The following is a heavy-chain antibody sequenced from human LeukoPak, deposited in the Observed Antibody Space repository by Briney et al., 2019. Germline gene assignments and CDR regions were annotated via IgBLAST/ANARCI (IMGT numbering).Heavy chain of an antibody. D-gene: IGHD3-10*01. CDR2: IYYTGTT. V-gene: IGHV4-59*11. CDR1: GVSINSHY. CDR3: ARAGPWQIDP. Sequence: AETLSLTCTVSGVSINSHYWNWIRQPPGKGLEWIGHIYYTGTTNYNPSLKSRVTISVDRSKNHFSLKLKSVTNADTAVYYCARAGPWQIDPWGQGILVTVSS. J-gene: IGHJ5*02.